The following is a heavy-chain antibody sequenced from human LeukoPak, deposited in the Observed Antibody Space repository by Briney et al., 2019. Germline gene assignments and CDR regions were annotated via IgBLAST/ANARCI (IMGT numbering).Heavy chain of an antibody. CDR3: ARASEEDPYYYYYGMDV. CDR1: GFTFSSYA. CDR2: ISYVGSNK. V-gene: IGHV3-30-3*01. J-gene: IGHJ6*02. Sequence: GGSLRLSCAASGFTFSSYAMHWVRQAPGKGLEWVAVISYVGSNKYYADSVKGRFTISRDNSKNTLYLQMNSLRAEDTAVYYCARASEEDPYYYYYGMDVWGQGTTVTVSS.